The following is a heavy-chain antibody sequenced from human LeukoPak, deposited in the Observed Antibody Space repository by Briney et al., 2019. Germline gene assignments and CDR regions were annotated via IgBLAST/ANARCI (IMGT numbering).Heavy chain of an antibody. V-gene: IGHV4-59*01. Sequence: SETLSLTCTVSGGSISSYYWSWVRQPPGKGLEWIGYIYYSGSTNYNPSLKSRVTISVDTSKNQFSLKLSSVTAADTAVYYCARETNRGNSSGWYEMGYYYYYMDVWGKGTTVTISS. CDR3: ARETNRGNSSGWYEMGYYYYYMDV. J-gene: IGHJ6*03. CDR2: IYYSGST. D-gene: IGHD6-19*01. CDR1: GGSISSYY.